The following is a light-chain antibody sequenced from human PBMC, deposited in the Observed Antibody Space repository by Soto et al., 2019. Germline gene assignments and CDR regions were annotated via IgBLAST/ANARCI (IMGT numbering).Light chain of an antibody. CDR1: SSDVGGYNY. CDR3: CSYTTSNTRQIV. CDR2: DVS. Sequence: QSALTQPASVSGSPGQSITISCTGTSSDVGGYNYVSWYQQHPGKAPKFMIYDVSNRPSGVSNRFSGPKSGNTASLTISGLQAEDEADYYCCSYTTSNTRQIVFGTGTRSPS. J-gene: IGLJ1*01. V-gene: IGLV2-14*01.